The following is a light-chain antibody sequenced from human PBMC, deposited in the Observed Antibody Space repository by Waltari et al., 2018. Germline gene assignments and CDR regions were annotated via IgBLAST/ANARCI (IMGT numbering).Light chain of an antibody. V-gene: IGKV1-33*01. CDR1: QDITTS. Sequence: DIQMTQSPSSLSASVGDRVTFTYQATQDITTSLSWFQQKPGEAPRLLIYDASTLQPGVPSRFSGTGSATGFSLTITSLQLDDSTTYYCQQFHSLPYTFARGTKLHIK. CDR3: QQFHSLPYT. CDR2: DAS. J-gene: IGKJ2*01.